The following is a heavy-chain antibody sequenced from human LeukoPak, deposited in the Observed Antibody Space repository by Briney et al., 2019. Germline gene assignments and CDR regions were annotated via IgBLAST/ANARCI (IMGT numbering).Heavy chain of an antibody. D-gene: IGHD6-19*01. CDR1: GGSISSGSYY. CDR3: ARGYSSGWYTRDFDY. Sequence: PSETLSLTCTVSGGSISSGSYYWSWIRQPAGKGLEWIGRIYTSGSTNYNPSLKSRVTISVDTSKNHFSLKLSSVTAADTAVYYCARGYSSGWYTRDFDYWGRGTLVTVSS. V-gene: IGHV4-61*02. CDR2: IYTSGST. J-gene: IGHJ4*02.